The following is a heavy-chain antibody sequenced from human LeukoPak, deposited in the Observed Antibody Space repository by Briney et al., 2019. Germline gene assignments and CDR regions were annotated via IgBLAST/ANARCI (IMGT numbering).Heavy chain of an antibody. CDR3: ATQKYSQDHFDY. Sequence: ASVKVSCKVSGYTFTDYYMHWVQQAPGKGLEWMGLVDPEDGETIYAEKFQGRVTITADTSTDTAYMELSSLRSEDTAVYYCATQKYSQDHFDYWGQGTLVTVSS. D-gene: IGHD1-26*01. CDR1: GYTFTDYY. V-gene: IGHV1-69-2*01. J-gene: IGHJ4*02. CDR2: VDPEDGET.